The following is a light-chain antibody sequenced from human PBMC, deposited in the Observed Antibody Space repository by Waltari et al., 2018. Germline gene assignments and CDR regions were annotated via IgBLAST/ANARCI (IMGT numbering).Light chain of an antibody. CDR3: QASDSRYVV. Sequence: SYELTQPPSVSVSPGQIASITCSGDKLGDKYACWYQQKPGQSPVLVIYQDSKRPSWIREVFSGSNACHKAPLTISWTQAMDEADYCCQASDSRYVVFVGGTKLTLL. V-gene: IGLV3-1*01. CDR1: KLGDKY. CDR2: QDS. J-gene: IGLJ2*01.